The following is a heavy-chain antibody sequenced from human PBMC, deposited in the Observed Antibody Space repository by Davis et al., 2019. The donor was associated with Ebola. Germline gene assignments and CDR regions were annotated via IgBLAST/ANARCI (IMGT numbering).Heavy chain of an antibody. V-gene: IGHV1-2*06. CDR1: GYTFTGYY. D-gene: IGHD2-21*02. Sequence: ASVKVSCKASGYTFTGYYMHWVRQAPGQGLEWMGRINPNSGGTNYAQKFQGRVTMTRDTSISTAYMELSRLRSDDTAVYYCARVRYCGGDCSRHYYYGMDVWGKGTTVTVSS. CDR2: INPNSGGT. CDR3: ARVRYCGGDCSRHYYYGMDV. J-gene: IGHJ6*04.